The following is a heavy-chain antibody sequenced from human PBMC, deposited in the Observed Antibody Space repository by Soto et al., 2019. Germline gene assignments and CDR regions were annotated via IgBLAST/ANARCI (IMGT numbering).Heavy chain of an antibody. CDR3: ASTYIGGNYYDSSGSTGI. CDR2: IWYDGSNK. Sequence: GGSLRLSCAASGFTFSSYGMHWVRQAPGKGLEWVAVIWYDGSNKYYADSVKGRFTISRDNSKNTLYLQMNSLRAEDTAVYYCASTYIGGNYYDSSGSTGIWGQGTLVTVSS. J-gene: IGHJ4*02. CDR1: GFTFSSYG. V-gene: IGHV3-33*01. D-gene: IGHD3-22*01.